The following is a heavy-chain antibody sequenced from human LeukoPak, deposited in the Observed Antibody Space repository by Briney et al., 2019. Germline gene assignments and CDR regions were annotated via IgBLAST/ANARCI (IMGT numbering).Heavy chain of an antibody. CDR3: ARNAYCDSTNCYAWFDP. V-gene: IGHV1-2*02. Sequence: ASVRVSCKASGYTFTDYYIHWVRQAPGQGLEWMGWIVPHSGGTNYAQNYQGRITMTRDTSISTAYMELSSLRSDDTAVYYCARNAYCDSTNCYAWFDPWGQGTLVTVSS. J-gene: IGHJ5*02. D-gene: IGHD2-2*01. CDR1: GYTFTDYY. CDR2: IVPHSGGT.